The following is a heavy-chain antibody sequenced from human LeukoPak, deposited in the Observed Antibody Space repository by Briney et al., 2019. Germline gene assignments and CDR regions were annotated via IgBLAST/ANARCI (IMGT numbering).Heavy chain of an antibody. J-gene: IGHJ4*02. Sequence: ASVKVSCKASGYTFTSYAMHWVRQAPGQRLEWMGWINAGNGNTKYSQEFQGRVTITRDTSASTAYMELSSLRSEDMAVYYCARAAPVYGSGSYYKSPLDYWGQGTLVTVSS. D-gene: IGHD3-10*01. CDR1: GYTFTSYA. CDR2: INAGNGNT. CDR3: ARAAPVYGSGSYYKSPLDY. V-gene: IGHV1-3*03.